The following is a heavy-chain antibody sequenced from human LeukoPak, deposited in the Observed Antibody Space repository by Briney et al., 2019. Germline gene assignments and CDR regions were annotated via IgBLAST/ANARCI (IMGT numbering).Heavy chain of an antibody. Sequence: SVKVSCKASGGTFSSYAISWVRQAPGQGLEWMGGIIPIFGTANYAQKFQGRVTITADESTSTAYIELSSLRSEDTAVYYCARDRGGRYYDSSGYYDYWGQGTLVTVSS. D-gene: IGHD3-22*01. CDR2: IIPIFGTA. J-gene: IGHJ4*02. CDR1: GGTFSSYA. V-gene: IGHV1-69*13. CDR3: ARDRGGRYYDSSGYYDY.